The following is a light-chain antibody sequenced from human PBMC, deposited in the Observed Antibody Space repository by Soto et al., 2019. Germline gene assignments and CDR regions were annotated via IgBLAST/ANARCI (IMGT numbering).Light chain of an antibody. V-gene: IGKV3-15*01. CDR2: GAS. Sequence: EIVMTQSPATLSVSPGEEATLSCRASQSDSSKLAWYQQKPGQAPRLLIYGASTRATGIPARFSGSGSGTEFTLIISSLQSEDSAVYYCQQYNSWLWTFGQGTKV. J-gene: IGKJ1*01. CDR1: QSDSSK. CDR3: QQYNSWLWT.